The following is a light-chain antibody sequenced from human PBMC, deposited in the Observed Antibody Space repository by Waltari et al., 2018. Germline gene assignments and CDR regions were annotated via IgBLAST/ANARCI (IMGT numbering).Light chain of an antibody. J-gene: IGLJ2*01. CDR2: EVS. Sequence: QSALTQPPSASGSPGQSVTISCTGTSSDVGGYNYVYWYQQHPGKAPKLMIYEVSKRPSGVPDRFSGSKSGHTASLTVSGLQAEDEADYYCSSYAGSNNLVFGGGTKLTVL. CDR1: SSDVGGYNY. V-gene: IGLV2-8*01. CDR3: SSYAGSNNLV.